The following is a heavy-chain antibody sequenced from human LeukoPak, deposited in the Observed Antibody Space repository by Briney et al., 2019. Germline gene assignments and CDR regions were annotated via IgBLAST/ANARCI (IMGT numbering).Heavy chain of an antibody. CDR1: GFTFGDYA. CDR2: IRSKAYGGTT. CDR3: AKDETHNSGWVPFDS. D-gene: IGHD6-19*01. Sequence: GGSLRLSCTASGFTFGDYAMSWVRQAPGKGLEWVGFIRSKAYGGTTEYAASVKGRFTISRDDSKSIAYLQMNSLRAEDTAVYYCAKDETHNSGWVPFDSWGQGTLVIVSS. J-gene: IGHJ4*02. V-gene: IGHV3-49*04.